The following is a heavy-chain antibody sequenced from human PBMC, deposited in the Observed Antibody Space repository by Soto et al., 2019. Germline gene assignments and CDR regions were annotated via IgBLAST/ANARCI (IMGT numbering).Heavy chain of an antibody. D-gene: IGHD4-4*01. CDR3: ATYEPTSKCDTRHFDH. J-gene: IGHJ4*02. V-gene: IGHV3-15*01. CDR2: ITSRNYCATT. CDR1: GFPFKNAW. Sequence: EVQLVESGGGLVKPGGSLRLSCAGSGFPFKNAWMTWVRQAPGQGLEWIGRITSRNYCATTDYAAAVKGRFSISRDDSKNMVFLQMNSLKTEATAVYYCATYEPTSKCDTRHFDHCGQGTLVTVSS.